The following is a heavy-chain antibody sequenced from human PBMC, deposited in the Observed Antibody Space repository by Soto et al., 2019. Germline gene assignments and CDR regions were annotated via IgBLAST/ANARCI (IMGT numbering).Heavy chain of an antibody. CDR2: ISAYNGNT. CDR3: AIDSSGYYYEPFDY. D-gene: IGHD3-22*01. J-gene: IGHJ4*02. V-gene: IGHV1-18*01. Sequence: ASVKVSCKASGGTFSSYGISWVRQAPGQGLEWMGWISAYNGNTNYAQKLQGRVTMTTDTSTSTAYMELRSLRSDDTAVYYCAIDSSGYYYEPFDYWGQGTLVTVSS. CDR1: GGTFSSYG.